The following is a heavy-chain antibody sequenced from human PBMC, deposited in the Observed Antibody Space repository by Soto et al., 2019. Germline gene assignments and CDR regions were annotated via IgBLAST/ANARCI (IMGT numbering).Heavy chain of an antibody. Sequence: GGSLRLSCAASGFTFSSYAMHWVRQAPGKGLEWVAVISYDGSNKYYADSVKGRFTISRDNSKNTLYLQMNSLRAEDTAVYYCAREWYYYDSSGDYFDYWGQGTLVTVSS. CDR1: GFTFSSYA. D-gene: IGHD3-22*01. CDR2: ISYDGSNK. J-gene: IGHJ4*02. V-gene: IGHV3-30-3*01. CDR3: AREWYYYDSSGDYFDY.